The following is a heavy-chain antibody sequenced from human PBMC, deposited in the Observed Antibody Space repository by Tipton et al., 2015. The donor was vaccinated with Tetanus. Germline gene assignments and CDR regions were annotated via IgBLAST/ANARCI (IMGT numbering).Heavy chain of an antibody. CDR2: IFASGST. CDR3: AFLPKHWLVPSFDP. D-gene: IGHD6-19*01. CDR1: GDSMTRYY. J-gene: IGHJ5*02. V-gene: IGHV4-59*12. Sequence: TLSLTCTVSGDSMTRYYWSWIRQPPGKGLEWISYIFASGSTNYNPALKSRATISVDTSKNHFSLNLSSVTAADTAVYYCAFLPKHWLVPSFDPWGQGTLVTVSS.